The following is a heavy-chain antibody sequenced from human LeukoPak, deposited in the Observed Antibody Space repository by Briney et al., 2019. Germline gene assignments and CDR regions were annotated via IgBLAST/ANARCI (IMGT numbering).Heavy chain of an antibody. CDR1: GFTFSSYA. D-gene: IGHD3-22*01. CDR2: ISGSGGST. CDR3: AKDPGDYYDSSGYYSHFRYLQH. J-gene: IGHJ1*01. Sequence: GGSLRLSCAASGFTFSSYAMSWVRQAPGKGLEWVSAISGSGGSTYYADSVKGRFTISRDNSKHTLYLQMHSLRADDTAVYYCAKDPGDYYDSSGYYSHFRYLQHWGQGTLVTVSS. V-gene: IGHV3-23*01.